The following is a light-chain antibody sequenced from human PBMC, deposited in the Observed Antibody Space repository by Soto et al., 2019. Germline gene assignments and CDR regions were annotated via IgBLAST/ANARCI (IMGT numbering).Light chain of an antibody. CDR2: GAS. CDR3: QQYGSSPQT. Sequence: EIVLTQSPGTLSLSPGERATLSCRASQSVSSSFLAWYQQKPGQAPRLLIYGASDRATGIPDRSTGSGSGTDFTLTISRLEPEDFAVYYCQQYGSSPQTFGQGTKVDIK. CDR1: QSVSSSF. J-gene: IGKJ1*01. V-gene: IGKV3-20*01.